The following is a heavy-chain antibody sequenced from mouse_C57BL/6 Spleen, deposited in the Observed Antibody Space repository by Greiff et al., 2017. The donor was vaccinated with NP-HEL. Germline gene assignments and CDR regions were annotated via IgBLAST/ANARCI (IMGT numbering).Heavy chain of an antibody. V-gene: IGHV1-81*01. CDR2: IYPRSGNT. Sequence: QVQLKQSGAELARPGASVKLSCKASGYTFTSYGISWVKQRTGQGLEWIGEIYPRSGNTYYNEKFKGKATLTADKSSSTAYMELRSLTSEDSAVYFCARDEGPHWYFDVWGTGTTVTVSS. CDR3: ARDEGPHWYFDV. CDR1: GYTFTSYG. J-gene: IGHJ1*03.